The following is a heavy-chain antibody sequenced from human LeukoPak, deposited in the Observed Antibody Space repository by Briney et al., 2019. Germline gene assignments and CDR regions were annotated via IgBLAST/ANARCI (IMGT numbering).Heavy chain of an antibody. D-gene: IGHD1-26*01. Sequence: SQTLSLTCAISGDSVSSKSTAWNWIRQSPSRGLEWLGRTYYRSKWYYDYAVAVKSRISINPDTSKNQFSLQLSSVTPEDTAVYYCARDPVGGSTIFDYWGQGTLVTVSS. CDR1: GDSVSSKSTA. V-gene: IGHV6-1*01. J-gene: IGHJ4*02. CDR3: ARDPVGGSTIFDY. CDR2: TYYRSKWYY.